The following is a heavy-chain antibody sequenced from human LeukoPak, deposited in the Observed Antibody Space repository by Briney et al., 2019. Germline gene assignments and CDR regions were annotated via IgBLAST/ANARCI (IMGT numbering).Heavy chain of an antibody. Sequence: ASETLSLTCAVYGGSFSGYHWSWIRQPPGKGLEWIGEINHSGSTNYNPSLKSRVTIPADTSKNQFSLKLSSVTAADTAVYYCARMTTVTHEPNYYFDYWGQGTLVTVSS. D-gene: IGHD4-17*01. CDR3: ARMTTVTHEPNYYFDY. V-gene: IGHV4-34*01. CDR1: GGSFSGYH. J-gene: IGHJ4*02. CDR2: INHSGST.